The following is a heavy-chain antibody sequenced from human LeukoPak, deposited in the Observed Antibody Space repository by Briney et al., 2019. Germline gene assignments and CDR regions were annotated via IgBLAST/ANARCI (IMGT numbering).Heavy chain of an antibody. J-gene: IGHJ4*02. CDR1: GFTFSSYA. Sequence: GGSPRLSCAASGFTFSSYAMSWVRQAPGKGLEWVSVIGSGGSIDYADSVKGRFTISRDNSKNTLYLQMNSLRAEDTAVYYCAKRYSSTWKSFDYWGQGTLVTVSS. CDR3: AKRYSSTWKSFDY. D-gene: IGHD6-13*01. V-gene: IGHV3-23*01. CDR2: IGSGGSI.